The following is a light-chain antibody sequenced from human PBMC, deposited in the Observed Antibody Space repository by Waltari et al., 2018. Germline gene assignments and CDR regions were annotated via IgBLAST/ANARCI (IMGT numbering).Light chain of an antibody. CDR3: YSTDGSGNHRV. V-gene: IGLV3-10*01. CDR2: GDN. CDR1: ALSKKY. J-gene: IGLJ2*01. Sequence: SYELTQPPSVSVSPGQTARITCSGDALSKKYAYWYQQKSGQAPVLVIYGDNKRPSGIPERFSGSSSGTMATLTITGAQVEDEADYYCYSTDGSGNHRVFGGGTKVTVL.